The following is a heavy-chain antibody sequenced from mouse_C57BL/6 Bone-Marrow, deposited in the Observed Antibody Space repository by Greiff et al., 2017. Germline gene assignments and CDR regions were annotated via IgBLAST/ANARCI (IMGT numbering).Heavy chain of an antibody. D-gene: IGHD2-3*01. CDR3: ASGGWSPRDY. J-gene: IGHJ2*01. CDR2: ISYDGSN. V-gene: IGHV3-6*01. Sequence: EVQLQQSGPGLVKPSQSLSLTCSVTGYSITSGYYWNWIRQFPGNKLEWMGYISYDGSNNYNPSLKNRISITRDTSKNQFFLKLNSVTTEDTATYYCASGGWSPRDYWGQGTTLTVSS. CDR1: GYSITSGYY.